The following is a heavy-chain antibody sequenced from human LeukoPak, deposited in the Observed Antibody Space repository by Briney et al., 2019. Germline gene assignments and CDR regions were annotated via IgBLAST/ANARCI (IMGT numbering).Heavy chain of an antibody. V-gene: IGHV3-7*02. D-gene: IGHD3-22*01. Sequence: GGSLRLSCVASGFTFSSYWMSWVRQAPGKGLEWVANIKKEGSGKYYVDSVKGRFTISRDNAKNSLYLQMNSLRAEDTAVYYCARIYYDSSGYRLFDYWGQGTLVTVSS. CDR3: ARIYYDSSGYRLFDY. CDR1: GFTFSSYW. CDR2: IKKEGSGK. J-gene: IGHJ4*02.